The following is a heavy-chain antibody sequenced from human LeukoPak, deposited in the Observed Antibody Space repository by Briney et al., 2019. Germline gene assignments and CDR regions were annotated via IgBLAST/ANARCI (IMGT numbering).Heavy chain of an antibody. CDR1: GGSFSGYY. D-gene: IGHD2-15*01. V-gene: IGHV4-34*01. Sequence: PSETLSLTCAVYGGSFSGYYWSWIRQPPGKGLEWIGEINHSGSTNYNPSLKSRVTISVDTSKNQFSLKLSSVTAADTAVYYCARGAASGYWFDPWGQGTLVTVSS. J-gene: IGHJ5*02. CDR3: ARGAASGYWFDP. CDR2: INHSGST.